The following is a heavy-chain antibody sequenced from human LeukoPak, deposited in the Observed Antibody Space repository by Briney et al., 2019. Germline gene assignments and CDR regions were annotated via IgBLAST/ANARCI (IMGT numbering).Heavy chain of an antibody. Sequence: SETLSLTCAVSGGSISSSNWWSWVRQHPGKGLEWIGYIYYSGSTYYNPSLKSRVTISVDTSKNQFSLKLSSVTAADTAVYYCARVLGTTAPYFDYWGQGTLVTVSS. CDR1: GGSISSSNW. CDR3: ARVLGTTAPYFDY. CDR2: IYYSGST. V-gene: IGHV4-31*11. J-gene: IGHJ4*02. D-gene: IGHD4-11*01.